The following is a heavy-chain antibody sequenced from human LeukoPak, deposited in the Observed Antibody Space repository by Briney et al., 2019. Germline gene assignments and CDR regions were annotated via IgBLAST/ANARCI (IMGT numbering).Heavy chain of an antibody. J-gene: IGHJ2*01. CDR3: ARGQGITMVRGVISGWYFDL. CDR2: IYSGGST. D-gene: IGHD3-10*01. CDR1: GFTVSSNY. Sequence: GGSLRLSCAASGFTVSSNYMSWVRQAPGKGLEWVSVIYSGGSTYYADSVKGRFTISRDNSKNTLYLQMNSLRAEDTAVYYCARGQGITMVRGVISGWYFDLWGRGTLVTVSS. V-gene: IGHV3-53*01.